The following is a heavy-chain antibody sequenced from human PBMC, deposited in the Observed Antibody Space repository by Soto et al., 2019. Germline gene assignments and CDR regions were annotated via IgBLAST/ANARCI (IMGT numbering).Heavy chain of an antibody. V-gene: IGHV1-18*04. CDR3: AAPTGTTSRKNYYYGMDV. CDR2: ISAYNGNT. J-gene: IGHJ6*02. D-gene: IGHD1-7*01. Sequence: QVQLVQSGAEVKKPGASVKVSCKASGYTFTSYGISWVRQAPGQGLEWMGCISAYNGNTNYAQKLQGRVTMTTDTSTSTAYMELRSLRSDDTAVYYCAAPTGTTSRKNYYYGMDVWGQGTTVTVSS. CDR1: GYTFTSYG.